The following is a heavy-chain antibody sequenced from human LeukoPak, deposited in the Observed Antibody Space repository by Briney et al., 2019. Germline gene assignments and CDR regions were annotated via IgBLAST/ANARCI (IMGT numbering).Heavy chain of an antibody. CDR1: GYTFTGYY. V-gene: IGHV1-2*06. D-gene: IGHD2-15*01. Sequence: ASVKVSCKPSGYTFTGYYMHWVRQAPGRGLEWMGRINPNSGGTNYAQKFQGRVTMTRDTSISTAYMELSRLRSDDTAVYYCARDIVVVVAATDGFDYWGQGTLVTVSS. CDR2: INPNSGGT. CDR3: ARDIVVVVAATDGFDY. J-gene: IGHJ4*02.